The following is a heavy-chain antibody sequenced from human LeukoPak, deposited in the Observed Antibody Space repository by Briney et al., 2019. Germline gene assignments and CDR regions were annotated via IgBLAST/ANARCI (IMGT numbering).Heavy chain of an antibody. CDR2: MNPTSGKT. CDR3: ARGSRYCSSDNCYHFDY. J-gene: IGHJ4*02. V-gene: IGHV1-8*01. Sequence: ASVKVSCKASGYTFTSYDINRVRQATGQGLEWMGWMNPTSGKTGYTQKFQGRVTMTSDTSTGTAYMEMSSLRSEDTAVYYCARGSRYCSSDNCYHFDYWGQGTLVTGSS. D-gene: IGHD2-2*01. CDR1: GYTFTSYD.